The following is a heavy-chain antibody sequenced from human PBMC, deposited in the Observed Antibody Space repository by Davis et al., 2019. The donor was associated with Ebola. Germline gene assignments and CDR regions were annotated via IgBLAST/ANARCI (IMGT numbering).Heavy chain of an antibody. CDR2: IRSKANSYAT. D-gene: IGHD3-10*01. Sequence: PGGSLRLSCAASGFTFSGSAMHWVRQASGKGLEWVGRIRSKANSYATAYAASVKGRFTISRDDSKNTAYLQMNSLKTEEPAVYYCTRPGITMVQGVIEFVDVWGQGTTVTVSS. V-gene: IGHV3-73*01. CDR3: TRPGITMVQGVIEFVDV. J-gene: IGHJ6*02. CDR1: GFTFSGSA.